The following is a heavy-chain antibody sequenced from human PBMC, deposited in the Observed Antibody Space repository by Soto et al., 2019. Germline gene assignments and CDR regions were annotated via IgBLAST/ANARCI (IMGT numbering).Heavy chain of an antibody. CDR3: ARESYDFWSGYLDY. V-gene: IGHV3-53*02. Sequence: EVQLVETGGGSIQPGGSLRLSCAASGFTVSSNYMSWVRQAPGKGLEWVSVIYSGGSTYYADSVKGRFTISRDNSKNTLYLQMNSLRAEDTAVYYCARESYDFWSGYLDYWGQGTLVTVSS. J-gene: IGHJ4*02. CDR1: GFTVSSNY. D-gene: IGHD3-3*01. CDR2: IYSGGST.